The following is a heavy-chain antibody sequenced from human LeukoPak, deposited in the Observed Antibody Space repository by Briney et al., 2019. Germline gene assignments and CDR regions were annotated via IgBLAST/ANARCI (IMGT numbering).Heavy chain of an antibody. CDR1: GGSVSSDNYY. CDR3: ARRHYYNGRAYYFLDY. V-gene: IGHV4-61*01. CDR2: ISYSGST. D-gene: IGHD3-22*01. Sequence: PSETLSLACTVSGGSVSSDNYYWPWIRQPPGKGLQWIGYISYSGSTNYNPSLKSRVTISLHTSKNQFSLRLSSLTAADTAVYYCARRHYYNGRAYYFLDYWGQGTLVTVSS. J-gene: IGHJ4*02.